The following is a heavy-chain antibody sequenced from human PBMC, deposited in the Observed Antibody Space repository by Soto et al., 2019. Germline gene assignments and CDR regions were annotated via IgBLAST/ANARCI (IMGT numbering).Heavy chain of an antibody. Sequence: QLQLQESGPGLVKPSETLSLTCTVSGGSITSSSHYWGWIRQPPGKGLEWIESVYYSGSTYYNPSLKSRVAISVDTSKNQFSLKLSSVTAADTAVYYCARHPKGQYSNGYDAFDIWGQGTMVIVSS. CDR2: VYYSGST. D-gene: IGHD5-18*01. CDR1: GGSITSSSHY. V-gene: IGHV4-39*01. CDR3: ARHPKGQYSNGYDAFDI. J-gene: IGHJ3*02.